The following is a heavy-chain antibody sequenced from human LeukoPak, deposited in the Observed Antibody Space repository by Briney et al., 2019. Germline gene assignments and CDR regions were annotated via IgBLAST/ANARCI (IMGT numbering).Heavy chain of an antibody. CDR1: GFTFSSYG. D-gene: IGHD2-2*01. J-gene: IGHJ4*02. V-gene: IGHV3-30*19. CDR3: AREVVPAATDY. Sequence: GGSLRLSCAASGFTFSSYGMHWVRQAPGKGLEWVAVISYDGSNKYYADSVKGRFTISRDNSKNTLYLQMNSLRAEDTAVYYCAREVVPAATDYWGQGTLVTVSS. CDR2: ISYDGSNK.